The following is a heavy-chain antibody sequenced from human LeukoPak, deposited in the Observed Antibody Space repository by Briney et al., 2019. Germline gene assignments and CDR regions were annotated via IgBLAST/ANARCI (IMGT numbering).Heavy chain of an antibody. J-gene: IGHJ4*02. D-gene: IGHD2-15*01. CDR1: GYSFTSYW. CDR3: ARQEGSSWSLDRGYYFDY. Sequence: GESLKISCKGSGYSFTSYWIGWVRQMPGKGLEWMGIIYPGDSDTRYSPSFQGQVTISADKSISTAYLQWSSLKASDTAMYYCARQEGSSWSLDRGYYFDYWGQGTLVTVPS. V-gene: IGHV5-51*01. CDR2: IYPGDSDT.